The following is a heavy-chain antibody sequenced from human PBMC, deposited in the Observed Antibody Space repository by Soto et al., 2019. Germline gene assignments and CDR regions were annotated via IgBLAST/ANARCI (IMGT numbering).Heavy chain of an antibody. V-gene: IGHV5-10-1*01. CDR2: IDPSDSYS. Sequence: PGESLKISCKASGYNFTTFWISWMRQVPGKGLEWMGRIDPSDSYSSYSPSFQGHITISADKSINTAYLHFSNLKASDTAVYYCARHFPLPTDLQFYYYYYYGVDVWGHGTAVTVSS. D-gene: IGHD3-3*02. CDR1: GYNFTTFW. J-gene: IGHJ6*02. CDR3: ARHFPLPTDLQFYYYYYYGVDV.